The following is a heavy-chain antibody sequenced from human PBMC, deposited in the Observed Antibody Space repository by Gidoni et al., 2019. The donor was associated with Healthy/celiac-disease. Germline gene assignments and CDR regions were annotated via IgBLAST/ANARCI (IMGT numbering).Heavy chain of an antibody. CDR1: GFSLSTSGMC. V-gene: IGHV2-70*15. CDR2: IDWDDDK. CDR3: ARMNCNRDGGNSFDY. Sequence: QVTLRESGPALVKPTQTLTLTCTFSGFSLSTSGMCVSWIRQPPGKALEWLARIDWDDDKYYSTSLKTRLTISKDTSKNQVVLTMTNMDPVDTATYYCARMNCNRDGGNSFDYWGQGTLVTVSS. J-gene: IGHJ4*02. D-gene: IGHD2-15*01.